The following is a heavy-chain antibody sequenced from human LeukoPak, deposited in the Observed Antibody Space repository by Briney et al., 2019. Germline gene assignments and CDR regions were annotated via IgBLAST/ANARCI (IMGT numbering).Heavy chain of an antibody. D-gene: IGHD7-27*01. CDR3: ARLAGSNWGLFDY. CDR2: IYTSGST. V-gene: IGHV4-4*09. Sequence: PSETLSLPCTVSGGPISSYYWSWLRQPPGKGLEWIGYIYTSGSTNYNPSLKSRVTISVDTSKNQFSLKLSSVTAEDTAVYYCARLAGSNWGLFDYWGQGTLVTVSS. CDR1: GGPISSYY. J-gene: IGHJ4*02.